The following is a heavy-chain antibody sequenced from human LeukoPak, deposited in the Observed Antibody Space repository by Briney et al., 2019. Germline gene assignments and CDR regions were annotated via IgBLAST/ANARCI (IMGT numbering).Heavy chain of an antibody. CDR3: ARGVLMVRGVIFDY. CDR2: INHSGST. J-gene: IGHJ4*02. D-gene: IGHD3-10*01. V-gene: IGHV4-34*01. CDR1: GGSFSGYY. Sequence: PSETLSLTCAVYGGSFSGYYWSWIRQPPGKGLEWIGEINHSGSTNYNPSLKSRVTISVDTSKNQFSLKLSSVTAADTAVYYCARGVLMVRGVIFDYWGQGTLVTVSS.